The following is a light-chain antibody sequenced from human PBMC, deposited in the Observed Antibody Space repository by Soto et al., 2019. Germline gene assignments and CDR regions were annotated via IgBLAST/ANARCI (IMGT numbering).Light chain of an antibody. V-gene: IGLV1-51*01. J-gene: IGLJ2*01. CDR2: DNY. CDR3: GTWDSSLSAVV. CDR1: SSNVGNNY. Sequence: QSVLTQPPSVSAAPGQKVTISCSGSSSNVGNNYVSWYQHLPGTAPKLVIYDNYKRPSGIPDRFSGSKSGTSATLGITGLQTGDEADYYCGTWDSSLSAVVFGGGTKLTVL.